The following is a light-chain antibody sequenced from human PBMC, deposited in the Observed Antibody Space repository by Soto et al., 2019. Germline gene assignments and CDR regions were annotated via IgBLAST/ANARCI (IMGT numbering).Light chain of an antibody. CDR2: GAS. Sequence: EIVLTQSPGALSMAPGETLSLSCSASEAINNNFVAWYQQRPGQVPRLLMYGASIRVSGVPDRISGRRSGTGFILNRARGEPEECAVSFCQQSDISPLTFCGGTQV. CDR3: QQSDISPLT. CDR1: EAINNNF. J-gene: IGKJ4*01. V-gene: IGKV3-20*01.